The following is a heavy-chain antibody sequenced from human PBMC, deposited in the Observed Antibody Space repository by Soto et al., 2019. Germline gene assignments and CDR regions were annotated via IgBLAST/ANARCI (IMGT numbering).Heavy chain of an antibody. CDR1: AFKFSYYY. Sequence: GGSLRLSCAASAFKFSYYYMSWVRQAPGKGLEWVSYISGSGDVIYYADSVKGRFTISRDNDKKSVHLQMDTLRAEDTALYYCXRAPDCGEGSCYRHFDLWGQGTRVTVSS. V-gene: IGHV3-11*01. D-gene: IGHD2-15*01. J-gene: IGHJ4*02. CDR3: XRAPDCGEGSCYRHFDL. CDR2: ISGSGDVI.